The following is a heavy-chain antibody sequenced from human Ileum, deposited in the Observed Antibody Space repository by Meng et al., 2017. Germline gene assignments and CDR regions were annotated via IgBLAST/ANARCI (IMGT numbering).Heavy chain of an antibody. CDR1: RGSISTFY. V-gene: IGHV4-59*01. Sequence: QVQLQESGPGLVNPSETLSLTCTVSRGSISTFYWSWLRQPPGKGLEWIGYIYYGGRTNYNPSLKSRVTISEDTSRNQFSLNLSSVTAADTAVYYCAASLDGSRFDPWGQGTLVTVSS. D-gene: IGHD2-2*03. J-gene: IGHJ5*02. CDR2: IYYGGRT. CDR3: AASLDGSRFDP.